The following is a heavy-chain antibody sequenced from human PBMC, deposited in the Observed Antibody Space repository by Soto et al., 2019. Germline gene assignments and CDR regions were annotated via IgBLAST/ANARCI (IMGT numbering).Heavy chain of an antibody. Sequence: PSETLSLTCAVSGGSISSGGYSWSWIRQPPGKGLEWIGYIYHSGSTYYNPSLKSRVPILVDRSKNQFSLKLSSVTAADTAVYYCARGEVVALGYWGQGTLVTVSS. J-gene: IGHJ4*02. D-gene: IGHD2-15*01. CDR2: IYHSGST. CDR3: ARGEVVALGY. CDR1: GGSISSGGYS. V-gene: IGHV4-30-2*01.